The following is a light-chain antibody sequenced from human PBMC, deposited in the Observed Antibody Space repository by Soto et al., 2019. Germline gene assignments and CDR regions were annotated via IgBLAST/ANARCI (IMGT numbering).Light chain of an antibody. J-gene: IGKJ4*01. CDR3: MQALHTPLT. CDR1: QSLLHSNGYNY. Sequence: DIVMTQSPLSLPVTPGEPASISCRSSQSLLHSNGYNYLDWYLQKPGQSPQILIYMGSNRASGVPDRFSGSGSGTDFTLKSSRVEAEDVGVYYCMQALHTPLTFGGGTKVEIK. V-gene: IGKV2-28*01. CDR2: MGS.